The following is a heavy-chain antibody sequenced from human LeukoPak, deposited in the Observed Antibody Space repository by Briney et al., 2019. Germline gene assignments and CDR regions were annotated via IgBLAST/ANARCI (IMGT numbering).Heavy chain of an antibody. Sequence: PSETLSLTCTVSGGSISSSSYYWSWIRQPPGKGLEWIGYIYYSGSTYYNPSLRSRVTISVDTSKNQFSLKLSSVTAADTAVYYCARDRPGTYFDYWGQGTLVTVSS. V-gene: IGHV4-61*01. CDR2: IYYSGST. CDR3: ARDRPGTYFDY. CDR1: GGSISSSSYY. J-gene: IGHJ4*02. D-gene: IGHD1-26*01.